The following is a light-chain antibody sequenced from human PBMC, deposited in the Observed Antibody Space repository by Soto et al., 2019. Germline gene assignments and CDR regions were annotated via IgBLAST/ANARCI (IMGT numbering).Light chain of an antibody. V-gene: IGKV1-12*01. Sequence: DIQMTQSPSSVSASVGDRVTITCRASRDISNWLIWYQQKPREAPKLPIYAASTLQRGVPSRFSGSGSGTHFTLTISSLQPEDFGTYYCQQANSFPYTFGQGTKVDIK. CDR1: RDISNW. CDR3: QQANSFPYT. J-gene: IGKJ2*01. CDR2: AAS.